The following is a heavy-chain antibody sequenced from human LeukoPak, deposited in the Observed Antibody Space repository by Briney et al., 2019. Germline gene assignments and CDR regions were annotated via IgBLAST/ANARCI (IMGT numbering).Heavy chain of an antibody. CDR3: AKEQQLGGGVDY. D-gene: IGHD6-13*01. V-gene: IGHV3-23*01. CDR2: ISGSGGST. J-gene: IGHJ4*02. CDR1: GFTFSSYG. Sequence: GGSLRLSCAASGFTFSSYGMHWVRQAPGKGLEWVSAISGSGGSTYYADSVKGRFTISRDNSKNTLYLQMNSLRAEDTAVYYCAKEQQLGGGVDYWGQGTLVTVSS.